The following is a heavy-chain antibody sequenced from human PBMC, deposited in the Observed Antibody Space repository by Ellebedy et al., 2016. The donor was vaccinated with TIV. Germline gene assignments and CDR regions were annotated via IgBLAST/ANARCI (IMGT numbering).Heavy chain of an antibody. CDR2: ISGSGGST. D-gene: IGHD4-17*01. CDR1: GFTFSSYA. V-gene: IGHV3-23*01. J-gene: IGHJ4*02. Sequence: GESLKIYXAASGFTFSSYAMSWVGKAPGKGLEWVSAISGSGGSTYYADSVKGRFTISRDNSKNTLYLQMNSLRAEDTAVYYCAKGGDYGAYSRGDYWGQGTLVTVSS. CDR3: AKGGDYGAYSRGDY.